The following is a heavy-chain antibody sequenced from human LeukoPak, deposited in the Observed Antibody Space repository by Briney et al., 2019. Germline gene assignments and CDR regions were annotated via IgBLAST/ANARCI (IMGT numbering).Heavy chain of an antibody. CDR2: ISNSGGGT. CDR3: TKDIQVARPHCFDY. V-gene: IGHV3-23*01. CDR1: GFTFSTYG. D-gene: IGHD2-15*01. J-gene: IGHJ4*02. Sequence: PGGSLRLSCAASGFTFSTYGMNWVRLAPGQGLEWVSGISNSGGGTYYADSVEGRFTISRDNSKNTVYLQMNSLRAEDTAIYYCTKDIQVARPHCFDYWGQGTLVTVSS.